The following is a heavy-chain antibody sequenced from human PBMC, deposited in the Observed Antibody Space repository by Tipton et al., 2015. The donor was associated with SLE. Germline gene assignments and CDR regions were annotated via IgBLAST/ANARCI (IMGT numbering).Heavy chain of an antibody. Sequence: QSGAEVKKPGASVKVSCKASGYTFTSYGISWVRQAPGQGLEWMGWISAYNGNTNYAQKLQGRVTMTTDTSTSTAYMELRSLRSDDTAAYYCARGGVVVVVAATRYFDYWGQGTLVTVSS. CDR1: GYTFTSYG. J-gene: IGHJ4*02. CDR2: ISAYNGNT. CDR3: ARGGVVVVVAATRYFDY. D-gene: IGHD2-15*01. V-gene: IGHV1-18*01.